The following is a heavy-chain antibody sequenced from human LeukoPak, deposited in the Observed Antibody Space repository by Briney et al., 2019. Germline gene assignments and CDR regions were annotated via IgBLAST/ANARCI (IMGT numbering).Heavy chain of an antibody. CDR2: ISSSSSYI. D-gene: IGHD2-2*01. CDR1: GFTFSSYA. CDR3: ARGYCSSTSCLYYFDY. V-gene: IGHV3-21*01. Sequence: GGSLRLSCVASGFTFSSYAMSWVRQAPGKGLEWVSSISSSSSYIYYADSVKGRFTISRDNAKNSLYLQMNSLRAEDTAVYYCARGYCSSTSCLYYFDYWGQGTLVTVSS. J-gene: IGHJ4*02.